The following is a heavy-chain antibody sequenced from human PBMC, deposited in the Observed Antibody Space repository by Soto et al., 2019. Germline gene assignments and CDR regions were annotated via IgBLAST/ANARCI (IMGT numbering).Heavy chain of an antibody. CDR1: GLIVSSNH. V-gene: IGHV3-66*01. CDR2: IYSGGST. D-gene: IGHD1-26*01. CDR3: ARRQHEGAIVDY. Sequence: EVQLVESGGGLVQPGGSLRLSCAASGLIVSSNHMNWVRQAPGKGLEWVSLIYSGGSTYYADSVKGRFTISRDNSKNTLYLQMNSLRVEDTAVYYCARRQHEGAIVDYWGQGTLVTVSS. J-gene: IGHJ4*02.